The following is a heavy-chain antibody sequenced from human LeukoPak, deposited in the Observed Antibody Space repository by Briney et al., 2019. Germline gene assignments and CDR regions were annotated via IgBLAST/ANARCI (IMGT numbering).Heavy chain of an antibody. D-gene: IGHD4-23*01. V-gene: IGHV3-30*02. CDR1: GFTFSSYG. Sequence: PGGSLRLSCAASGFTFSSYGMHWVRQAPGKGLEWVAFIRYDGSNKYYADSVKGRFTISRDNSKNTLYLQMNSLRAEDTAVYYCARDPLAKSRNMTTVVKTTDEDYWGQGTLVTVSS. J-gene: IGHJ4*02. CDR2: IRYDGSNK. CDR3: ARDPLAKSRNMTTVVKTTDEDY.